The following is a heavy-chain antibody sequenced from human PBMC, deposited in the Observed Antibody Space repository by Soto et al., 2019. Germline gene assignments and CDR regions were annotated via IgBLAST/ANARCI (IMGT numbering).Heavy chain of an antibody. Sequence: PSETLSLTCTVSGGSISSFCYYWSWIRQHPGKGLEWIGYIYYSGSTYYNPSLKSRVTISVDTSKNQFSLKLSSVTAADTAVYYCARQTYYYDSSGYYYILDYWGQGTLVTVSS. CDR1: GGSISSFCYY. CDR2: IYYSGST. D-gene: IGHD3-22*01. V-gene: IGHV4-31*03. J-gene: IGHJ4*02. CDR3: ARQTYYYDSSGYYYILDY.